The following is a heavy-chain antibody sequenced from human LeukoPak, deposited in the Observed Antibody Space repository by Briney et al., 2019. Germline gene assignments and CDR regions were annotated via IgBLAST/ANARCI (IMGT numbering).Heavy chain of an antibody. CDR1: GYTFTGYY. Sequence: ASVKVSCKAYGYTFTGYYMHWVRQAPGQGLEWMGWINPNSGGTNYAQKFQGWVTMTRDTSISTAYMELSRLRSDDTAVYYCARSPDYLNSNNDAFDIWGQGTMVTVSS. CDR3: ARSPDYLNSNNDAFDI. D-gene: IGHD4-11*01. CDR2: INPNSGGT. V-gene: IGHV1-2*04. J-gene: IGHJ3*02.